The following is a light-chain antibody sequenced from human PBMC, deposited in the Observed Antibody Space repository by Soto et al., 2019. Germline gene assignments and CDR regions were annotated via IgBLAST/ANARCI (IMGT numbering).Light chain of an antibody. Sequence: DIQMTQSPSTLSASVGDIITITCRASQSVSRRLAWFQQKPGKAPKLLIYDASSLASGVPSRFSGRGSGTEFTLTISNLQPDDCATYYCHTYNSYSLHTFGQGTKLEIK. J-gene: IGKJ2*01. CDR2: DAS. CDR3: HTYNSYSLHT. V-gene: IGKV1-5*01. CDR1: QSVSRR.